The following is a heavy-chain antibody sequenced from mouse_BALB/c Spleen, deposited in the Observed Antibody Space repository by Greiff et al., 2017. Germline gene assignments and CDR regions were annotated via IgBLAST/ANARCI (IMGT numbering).Heavy chain of an antibody. Sequence: EVQLVESGGGLVKPGGSLKLSCAASGFTFSSYAMSWVRQTPEKRLEWVATISSGGSYTYYPDSVKGRFTISRDNAKNTLYLQMSSLRSEDTAMYYCARGGITTATDDWGQGTTRTVAA. CDR1: GFTFSSYA. V-gene: IGHV5-9-3*01. J-gene: IGHJ2*01. CDR3: ARGGITTATDD. D-gene: IGHD1-2*01. CDR2: ISSGGSYT.